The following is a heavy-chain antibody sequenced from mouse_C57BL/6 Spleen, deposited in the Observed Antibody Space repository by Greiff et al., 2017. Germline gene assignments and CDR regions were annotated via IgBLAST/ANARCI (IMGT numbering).Heavy chain of an antibody. Sequence: QVQLKESGAELVRPGASVTLSCKASGYTFTDYEMHWVKQTPVHGLEWIGAIDPETGGTAYNQKFKGKAILTADKSSSTAYMELRSLTSEDSAVYYCTRSGFLTGYWGQGTTLTVSS. CDR3: TRSGFLTGY. J-gene: IGHJ2*01. D-gene: IGHD3-1*01. V-gene: IGHV1-15*01. CDR2: IDPETGGT. CDR1: GYTFTDYE.